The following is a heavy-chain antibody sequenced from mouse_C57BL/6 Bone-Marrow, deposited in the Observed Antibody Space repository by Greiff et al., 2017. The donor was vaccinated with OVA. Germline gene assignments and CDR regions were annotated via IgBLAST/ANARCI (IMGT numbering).Heavy chain of an antibody. J-gene: IGHJ2*01. CDR3: ARRGYPYYFDY. Sequence: EVKLEESGRGLVKPGGSLKLSCAASGFTFSSYAMSWVRQTPEKRLEWVATISDGGSYTYYPDNVKGRFTISRDNAKNNLYLQMSHLKSEDTAMYYCARRGYPYYFDYWGQGTTLTVSS. V-gene: IGHV5-4*03. CDR2: ISDGGSYT. CDR1: GFTFSSYA.